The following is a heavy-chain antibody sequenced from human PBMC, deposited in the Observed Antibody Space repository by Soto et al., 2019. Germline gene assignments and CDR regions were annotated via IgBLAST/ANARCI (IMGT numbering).Heavy chain of an antibody. D-gene: IGHD3-10*01. CDR3: ARGGAGEPPH. V-gene: IGHV4-31*03. CDR1: GGSINSGGYY. J-gene: IGHJ4*02. Sequence: QVQLQESGPGLVKPSQTLSLTCTVSGGSINSGGYYWSWIRQHPGKGLEWIGYIYDSGNTYYSLSLKSRPTISVDTSKNQFSLRLTSVTAADTAVYYCARGGAGEPPHRGQGTLVIVSS. CDR2: IYDSGNT.